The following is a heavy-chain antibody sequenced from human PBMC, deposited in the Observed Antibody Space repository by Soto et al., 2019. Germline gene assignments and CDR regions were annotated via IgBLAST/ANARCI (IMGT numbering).Heavy chain of an antibody. Sequence: QVQLVQSGAEVKKPGASVKVSCKASGYTFTSYGISWVRQAPGQGLEWMGWISAYNGNTNYAQKLQGRVTITTDTSTSTAYMELSSLSSDATAVYYCALRRLRDSMDFDYWGQGTLVTVSS. D-gene: IGHD3-22*01. V-gene: IGHV1-18*01. CDR2: ISAYNGNT. J-gene: IGHJ4*02. CDR1: GYTFTSYG. CDR3: ALRRLRDSMDFDY.